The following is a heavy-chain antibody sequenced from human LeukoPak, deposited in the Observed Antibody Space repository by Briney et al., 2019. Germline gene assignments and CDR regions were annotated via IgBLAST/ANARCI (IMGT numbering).Heavy chain of an antibody. Sequence: ASVKVSCKASGGTFTSYYMHWVRQAPGQGLEWMGIINPSDGSTTYAQKFQGRVTMTRDTSTSTVYMELSSLRSEDTAVYYCARHQGAGEYPFDYWGQGTLVTVSS. CDR1: GGTFTSYY. CDR3: ARHQGAGEYPFDY. V-gene: IGHV1-46*01. CDR2: INPSDGST. J-gene: IGHJ4*02. D-gene: IGHD3-16*01.